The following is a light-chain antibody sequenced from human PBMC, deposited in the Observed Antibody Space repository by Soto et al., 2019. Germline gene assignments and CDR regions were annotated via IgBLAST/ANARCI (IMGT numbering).Light chain of an antibody. CDR1: SGHSSYA. V-gene: IGLV4-69*01. Sequence: QSVLTQSPSASAFLGASVKLTCTLSSGHSSYAIAWHQQQPEKGPRYLMKLNSDGSHSKGDGIPDRFSGSSSGAERYLTISSLQSEDEADYYCQTWGTGRVFGGGTKVTVL. CDR2: LNSDGSH. J-gene: IGLJ3*02. CDR3: QTWGTGRV.